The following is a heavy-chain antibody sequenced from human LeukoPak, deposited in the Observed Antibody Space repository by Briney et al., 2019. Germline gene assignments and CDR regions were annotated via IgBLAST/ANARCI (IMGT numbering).Heavy chain of an antibody. D-gene: IGHD1-26*01. CDR2: ISSSSSYI. Sequence: GGSLRLSCAASGFTFSSYSMNWVRQAPGKGLEWVSSISSSSSYIYYADSVKGRFTISRDNAENSLYLQMNSLRAEDTAVYYCARDRPELEENWFDPWGQGTLVTVSS. V-gene: IGHV3-21*04. J-gene: IGHJ5*02. CDR1: GFTFSSYS. CDR3: ARDRPELEENWFDP.